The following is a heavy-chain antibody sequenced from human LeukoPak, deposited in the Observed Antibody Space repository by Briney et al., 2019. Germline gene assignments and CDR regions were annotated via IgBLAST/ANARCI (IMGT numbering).Heavy chain of an antibody. Sequence: PGGSLRLSCAASGFTFSSYCMHWVRQAPGRGLVWVSRINSDGYSISYADSVKGRFTISRNNAKNTLYLQMNSLRAEDTAVYYCARATSRGGLDIWGQGTVVTISS. D-gene: IGHD2-15*01. V-gene: IGHV3-74*01. CDR2: INSDGYSI. CDR3: ARATSRGGLDI. J-gene: IGHJ3*02. CDR1: GFTFSSYC.